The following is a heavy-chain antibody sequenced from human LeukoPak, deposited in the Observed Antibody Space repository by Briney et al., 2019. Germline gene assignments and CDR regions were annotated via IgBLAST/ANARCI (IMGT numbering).Heavy chain of an antibody. D-gene: IGHD2-2*02. V-gene: IGHV3-23*01. CDR1: GFTFSSYA. CDR2: ISGSGGST. CDR3: AKDRRCSSTSCYKDY. J-gene: IGHJ4*02. Sequence: PGGSLRLSCAASGFTFSSYAMSWVGQAAGKGLEWVSAISGSGGSTYYADSVKGRFTISRDNSKNTLYLQMNSLRAEDTAVYYCAKDRRCSSTSCYKDYWGQGTLVTVSS.